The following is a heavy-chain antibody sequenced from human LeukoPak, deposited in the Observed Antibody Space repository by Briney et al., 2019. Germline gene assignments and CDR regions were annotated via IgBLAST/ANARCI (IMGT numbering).Heavy chain of an antibody. V-gene: IGHV4-39*01. Sequence: SETLSLTCTVSGGSISSSCYYWGWIRQPPGRGLEWIGNIFYSGSTYYNPSLKSRVTISVDTSKNQFSLRLSSVTAADTAVYYCASLMEIAVAGNYFDYWGQGTLVTVSS. CDR2: IFYSGST. CDR3: ASLMEIAVAGNYFDY. J-gene: IGHJ4*02. CDR1: GGSISSSCYY. D-gene: IGHD6-19*01.